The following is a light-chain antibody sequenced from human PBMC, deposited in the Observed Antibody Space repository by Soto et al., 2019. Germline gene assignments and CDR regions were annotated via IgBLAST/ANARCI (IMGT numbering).Light chain of an antibody. J-gene: IGKJ1*01. CDR3: QQYGRSPWT. V-gene: IGKV3-20*01. Sequence: EIVLTQCQGSLSLSRWDRATLSCRASHSVTSSSLDWDQQQPCQAPVRLIYVSSSRATGIPDRFSGSGSGTDFALTISSLEPEYFAVYYCQQYGRSPWTFGQGTKVEV. CDR2: VSS. CDR1: HSVTSSS.